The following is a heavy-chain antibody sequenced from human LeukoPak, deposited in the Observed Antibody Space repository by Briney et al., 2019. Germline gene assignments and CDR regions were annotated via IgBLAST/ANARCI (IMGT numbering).Heavy chain of an antibody. CDR3: ARGLGSPVGH. J-gene: IGHJ4*02. Sequence: ASVKVSCKASGYTFTNYGISWVRQAPGQGLEWMGWISAYNGNTNYAQKLQGRVTMTSNTSITTAYMELSSLRSEDTAVYYCARGLGSPVGHWGQGTLVTVSS. D-gene: IGHD1-26*01. V-gene: IGHV1-18*01. CDR1: GYTFTNYG. CDR2: ISAYNGNT.